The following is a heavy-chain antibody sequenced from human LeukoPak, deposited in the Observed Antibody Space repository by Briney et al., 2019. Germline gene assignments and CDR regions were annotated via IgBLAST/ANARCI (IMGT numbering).Heavy chain of an antibody. CDR1: GGSISSSSYY. J-gene: IGHJ5*02. Sequence: SETLSLTCTVSGGSISSSSYYWGWIRQPPGKGLEWIGSIYYSGSTYYNPSLKSRVTISVDTSKNQFSLKLSSVTAADTAVYYCARATSSSWFQRWGQGTLVTVSS. CDR2: IYYSGST. V-gene: IGHV4-39*01. D-gene: IGHD6-13*01. CDR3: ARATSSSWFQR.